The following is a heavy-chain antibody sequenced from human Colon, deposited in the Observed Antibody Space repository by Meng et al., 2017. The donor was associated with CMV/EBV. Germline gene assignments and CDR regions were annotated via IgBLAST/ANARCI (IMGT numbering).Heavy chain of an antibody. CDR1: GGSFTTNSYF. J-gene: IGHJ4*02. Sequence: QLQLEESGPGLVKPSETLSPTCIVSGGSFTTNSYFWAWIRQPPGKGLEYIGSIYNSGSTYYNASLKSRVTMSVGTSKNQFSLKLSSVTAADTAKYYCARGVLNFFDYWGQGTLVTVSS. V-gene: IGHV4-39*07. D-gene: IGHD3-10*01. CDR3: ARGVLNFFDY. CDR2: IYNSGST.